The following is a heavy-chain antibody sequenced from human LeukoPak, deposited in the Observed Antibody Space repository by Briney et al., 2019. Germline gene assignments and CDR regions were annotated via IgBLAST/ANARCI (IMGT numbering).Heavy chain of an antibody. Sequence: ASVKVSCKASGSTFTIYGISWVRQAPGQGLEWMGWISAYNGNTNYAQKLQGRVTMTTDTSTSTAYMELRSLRSDDTAVYYCARDLTDCSGGSCYRASPIDYWGQGTLVTVSS. CDR1: GSTFTIYG. V-gene: IGHV1-18*01. J-gene: IGHJ4*02. CDR2: ISAYNGNT. CDR3: ARDLTDCSGGSCYRASPIDY. D-gene: IGHD2-15*01.